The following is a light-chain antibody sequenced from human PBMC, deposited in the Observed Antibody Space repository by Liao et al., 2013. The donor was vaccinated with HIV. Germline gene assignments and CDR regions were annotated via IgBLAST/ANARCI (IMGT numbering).Light chain of an antibody. V-gene: IGLV3-21*01. CDR2: YDS. CDR3: QAWDNSTPV. Sequence: SYVLTQPPSVSVAPGQTARITCEGTSIGSKTVHWYQQKPGQAPVLVIYYDSDRPSGIPERFSGSNSGNTATLTISETQSMDEADYYCQAWDNSTPVFGTGTKVTVL. CDR1: SIGSKT. J-gene: IGLJ1*01.